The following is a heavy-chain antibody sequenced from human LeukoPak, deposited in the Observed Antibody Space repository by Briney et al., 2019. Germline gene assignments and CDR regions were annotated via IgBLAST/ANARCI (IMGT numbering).Heavy chain of an antibody. J-gene: IGHJ4*02. CDR1: GGSISSYY. V-gene: IGHV4-59*01. CDR2: IYYSGST. CDR3: ARGGSGYYPFDY. Sequence: PSETLSLTCTVSGGSISSYYWSWIRQPPGKGLEWIGYIYYSGSTNYSPSLKSRVTISVDTSKNQFSLKLSSVTAADTAVYYCARGGSGYYPFDYWGQGTLVTVSS. D-gene: IGHD3-22*01.